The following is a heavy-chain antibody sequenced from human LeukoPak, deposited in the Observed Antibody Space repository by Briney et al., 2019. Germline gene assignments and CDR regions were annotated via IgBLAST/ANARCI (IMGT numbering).Heavy chain of an antibody. V-gene: IGHV3-23*01. J-gene: IGHJ4*02. D-gene: IGHD6-19*01. CDR1: GFTFSSYA. CDR2: ISGTGLNT. CDR3: AKRVSGWYWVDY. Sequence: GGSLRLSCTASGFTFSSYAMSWVRQAPGKGLEWVSAISGTGLNTYYAHPVKGRFTISRDNSKNTLYLKMNSLRAEDTAVYYCAKRVSGWYWVDYWGQGTLVTVSS.